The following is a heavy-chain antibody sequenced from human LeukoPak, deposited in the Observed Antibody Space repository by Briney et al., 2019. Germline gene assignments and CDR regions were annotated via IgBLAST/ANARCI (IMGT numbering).Heavy chain of an antibody. CDR3: AGDDFWSGYITRY. D-gene: IGHD3-3*01. Sequence: GGSLRLSCAASGFTFSSYWMHWVRQAPGKGLVWVSRINSDGSSTSCADSVKGRFTISRDNAKNTLYLQMNSLRAEDTAVYYCAGDDFWSGYITRYWGQGTLVTVSS. CDR1: GFTFSSYW. V-gene: IGHV3-74*01. J-gene: IGHJ4*02. CDR2: INSDGSST.